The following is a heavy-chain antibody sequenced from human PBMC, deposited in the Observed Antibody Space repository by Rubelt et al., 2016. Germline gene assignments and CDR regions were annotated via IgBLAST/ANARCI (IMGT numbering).Heavy chain of an antibody. CDR3: ARELTHPYYVWGSYRYTNAFDI. Sequence: QVQLVQSGAEVKKPGASVKVSCKASGYTFTSYYMHWVRQAPGQGLEWMGIINPSGGSTSYAQKFQGRVTMTRDTSPSTVYMELSSLRSEDTAVYYCARELTHPYYVWGSYRYTNAFDIWGQGKMVTVSS. V-gene: IGHV1-46*01. D-gene: IGHD3-16*02. J-gene: IGHJ3*02. CDR1: GYTFTSYY. CDR2: INPSGGST.